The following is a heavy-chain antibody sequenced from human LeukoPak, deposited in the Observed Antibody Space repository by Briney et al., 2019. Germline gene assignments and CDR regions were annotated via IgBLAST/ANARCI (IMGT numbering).Heavy chain of an antibody. Sequence: GGSLRLSCAASGFAFSSHAMSWIRQAPGKGLEWVSSVTGSGMSTYYADSVKGRFTISRDNAKNSLFLQMNGLRAEDTAVYYCARRGGSSSRRSPIDYWGQGTLVTVSS. D-gene: IGHD6-6*01. CDR2: VTGSGMST. V-gene: IGHV3-23*01. CDR1: GFAFSSHA. J-gene: IGHJ4*02. CDR3: ARRGGSSSRRSPIDY.